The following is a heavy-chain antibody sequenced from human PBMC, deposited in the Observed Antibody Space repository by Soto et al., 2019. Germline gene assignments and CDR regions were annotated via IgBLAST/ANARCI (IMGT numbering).Heavy chain of an antibody. V-gene: IGHV1-18*04. CDR3: ARSSARGSHCPDDNGRDV. CDR1: GYIFTNYG. D-gene: IGHD2-21*01. CDR2: ISAYNGNT. J-gene: IGHJ6*02. Sequence: QDHLVQSGPEVKKPGASVKVSCKASGYIFTNYGINWVRQAPGQGLEWMGWISAYNGNTNFAQTVQGRLTMTTDTTTATSYMELRSLTYDDTAVYFCARSSARGSHCPDDNGRDVGGQGTTVTVSS.